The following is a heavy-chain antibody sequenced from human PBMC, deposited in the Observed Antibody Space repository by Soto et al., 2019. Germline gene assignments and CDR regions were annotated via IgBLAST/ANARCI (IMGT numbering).Heavy chain of an antibody. D-gene: IGHD6-13*01. CDR3: TRPRSIAAAGRYYYYGMDV. CDR1: GFTFGDYA. V-gene: IGHV3-49*03. J-gene: IGHJ6*02. Sequence: GGSLRLSCTASGFTFGDYAMSWFRQAPGKGLEWVGFIRSKAYGGTTEYAASVKGRFTISRDDSKSIAYLQMNSLKTEDTAVYYCTRPRSIAAAGRYYYYGMDVWGQGTTVTVSS. CDR2: IRSKAYGGTT.